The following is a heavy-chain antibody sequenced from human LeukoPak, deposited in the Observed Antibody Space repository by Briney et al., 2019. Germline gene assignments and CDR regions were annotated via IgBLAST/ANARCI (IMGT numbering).Heavy chain of an antibody. J-gene: IGHJ5*02. CDR2: IYYSGST. CDR3: ARDGVTTNWFDP. CDR1: GGSISSSSYY. Sequence: SETLSLTCTVSGGSISSSSYYWGWIRQPPGKGLEWIGSIYYSGSTYYNPSLKSRVTISVATSKNQFSLRLTSVTAADTAVYYCARDGVTTNWFDPWGQGTLVTVSS. D-gene: IGHD4-17*01. V-gene: IGHV4-39*07.